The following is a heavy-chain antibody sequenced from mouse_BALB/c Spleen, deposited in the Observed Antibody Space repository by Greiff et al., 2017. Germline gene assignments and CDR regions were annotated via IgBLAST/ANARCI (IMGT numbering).Heavy chain of an antibody. CDR3: VSDGYYAMDY. V-gene: IGHV14-3*02. CDR1: GFNIKDTY. J-gene: IGHJ4*01. D-gene: IGHD2-3*01. Sequence: VQLKESGAELVKPGASVKLSCTASGFNIKDTYMHWVKQRPEQGLEWIGRIDPANGNTKYDPKFQGKATITADTSSNTAYLQLSSLTSEDTAVYYCVSDGYYAMDYWGQGTSVTVSS. CDR2: IDPANGNT.